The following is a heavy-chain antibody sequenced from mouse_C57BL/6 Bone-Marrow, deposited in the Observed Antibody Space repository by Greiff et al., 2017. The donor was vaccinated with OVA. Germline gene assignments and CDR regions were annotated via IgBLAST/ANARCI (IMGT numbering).Heavy chain of an antibody. D-gene: IGHD1-1*01. CDR1: GFSFNTYA. CDR3: ARWGPITTDYYAMDY. V-gene: IGHV10-1*01. CDR2: IRSKSNNYAT. J-gene: IGHJ4*01. Sequence: EVMLVESGGGLVQPKGSLKLSCAASGFSFNTYAMNWVRQAPGKGLEWVARIRSKSNNYATYYADSVKDRFTISRDDSESMLYLQMNNLKTEDTAMYYCARWGPITTDYYAMDYWGQGTSVTVSS.